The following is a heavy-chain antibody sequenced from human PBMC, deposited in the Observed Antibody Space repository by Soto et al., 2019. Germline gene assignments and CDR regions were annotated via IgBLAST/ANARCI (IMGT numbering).Heavy chain of an antibody. Sequence: QVQLVESGGGVVQPGRSLRLSCAASGFTFSSYGMHWVRQAPGKGLEWVAAIWYDGSNKYYADSVKGPFTISRDNSKNTLYLQMNSLRAEDTAVYYCARESYTDYVHDYWGQGTLVTVSS. CDR3: ARESYTDYVHDY. J-gene: IGHJ4*02. V-gene: IGHV3-33*01. D-gene: IGHD3-16*01. CDR1: GFTFSSYG. CDR2: IWYDGSNK.